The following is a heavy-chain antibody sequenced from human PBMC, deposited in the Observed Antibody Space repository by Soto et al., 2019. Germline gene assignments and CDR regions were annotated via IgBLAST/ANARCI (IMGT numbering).Heavy chain of an antibody. CDR3: ARGSIVVVPAANHFDY. CDR1: GYTFTSYY. J-gene: IGHJ4*02. D-gene: IGHD2-2*01. Sequence: QVQLVQSGAEVKKPGASVKVSCKASGYTFTSYYMHWVRQAPGQGLEWMGIINPSGGSTSYAQKCQGRVTMTRDTSTSTVYMELSSLRSEDTAVYYCARGSIVVVPAANHFDYWGQGTLVTVSS. CDR2: INPSGGST. V-gene: IGHV1-46*01.